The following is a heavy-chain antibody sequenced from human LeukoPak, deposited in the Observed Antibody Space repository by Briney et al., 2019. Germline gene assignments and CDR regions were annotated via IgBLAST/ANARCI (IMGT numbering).Heavy chain of an antibody. D-gene: IGHD6-13*01. CDR2: INGSGGST. J-gene: IGHJ4*01. CDR3: AKDRASTSLYSFDS. CDR1: GFTFSSYA. Sequence: PGGSLRLSCAASGFTFSSYAMSWVRRAPGKGLEWVSNINGSGGSTYYVDSVKGRFTISRDNAKNTLYLQMNSLRAEDTAVYYCAKDRASTSLYSFDSWGDRTLVTASS. V-gene: IGHV3-23*01.